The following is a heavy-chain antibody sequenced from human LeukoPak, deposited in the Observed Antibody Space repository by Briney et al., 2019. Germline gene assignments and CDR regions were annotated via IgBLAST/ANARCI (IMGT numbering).Heavy chain of an antibody. J-gene: IGHJ4*02. CDR2: IKQDGGEE. CDR3: ARPYSSGWYIQYYFDY. V-gene: IGHV3-7*01. D-gene: IGHD6-13*01. Sequence: PGGSLRLSCAASGFTFSSYWMSWVRQAPGKGLEWVANIKQDGGEEYYVDSVKGRFTISRDNAKNSLYLQMNSLRAEDTAIYYCARPYSSGWYIQYYFDYWGQGTLVTVSS. CDR1: GFTFSSYW.